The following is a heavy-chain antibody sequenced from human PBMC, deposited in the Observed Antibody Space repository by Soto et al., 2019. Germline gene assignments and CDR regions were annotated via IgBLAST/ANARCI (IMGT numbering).Heavy chain of an antibody. J-gene: IGHJ4*02. Sequence: TTHWMGWVGQIRGKGLEWMAIIYPLNSDTRYKPSFQVQVTISGDKPITTAYLQWSSLKAPDTPMYYCVRPQSSGWYEYWGQGTLLTVSS. V-gene: IGHV5-51*04. CDR3: VRPQSSGWYEY. CDR2: IYPLNSDT. CDR1: TTHW. D-gene: IGHD6-19*01.